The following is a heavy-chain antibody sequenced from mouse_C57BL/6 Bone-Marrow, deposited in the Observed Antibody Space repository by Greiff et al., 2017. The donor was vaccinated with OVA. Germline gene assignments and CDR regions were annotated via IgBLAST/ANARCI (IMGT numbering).Heavy chain of an antibody. CDR3: ARQPPTWWDGYSMDY. Sequence: EVMLVESGGGLVQPGGSLKLSCAASGFTFSDYYMYWVRQTPEKRLEWVAYISNGGGSTYYPDTVKGRFTISRDNAKNTLYLQISRLKSEDTAMYYCARQPPTWWDGYSMDYWGQGTSVTVSS. D-gene: IGHD1-1*02. V-gene: IGHV5-12*01. CDR1: GFTFSDYY. J-gene: IGHJ4*01. CDR2: ISNGGGST.